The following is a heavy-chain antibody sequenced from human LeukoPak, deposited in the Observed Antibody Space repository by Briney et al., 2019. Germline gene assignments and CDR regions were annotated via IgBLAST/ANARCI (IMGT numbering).Heavy chain of an antibody. J-gene: IGHJ4*02. CDR1: GYSISSGYY. D-gene: IGHD6-19*01. CDR2: IYHSGST. CDR3: ARGGSGWYYFDY. V-gene: IGHV4-38-2*01. Sequence: PSETLSLTCAVSGYSISSGYYWGWIRQPPGKGLEWIGSIYHSGSTYYNPSLKSRVTMSVDTSKNQFSLKLSSVTAADTAVYYCARGGSGWYYFDYWGQGTLVTVSS.